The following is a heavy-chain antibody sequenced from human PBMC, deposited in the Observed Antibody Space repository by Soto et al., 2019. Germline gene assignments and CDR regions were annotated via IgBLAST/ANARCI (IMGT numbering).Heavy chain of an antibody. D-gene: IGHD6-13*01. CDR2: IHYSGST. V-gene: IGHV4-31*03. CDR1: GGSISSASYY. Sequence: SSETLSLTCTVSGGSISSASYYWSWIRQHPGKDLEWIGYIHYSGSTYYNPSLKSRVTISVDTSKNQFSLKLNSVTAADTAVYYFASSPRTPGIAGRWGQGTLVTVFS. J-gene: IGHJ4*02. CDR3: ASSPRTPGIAGR.